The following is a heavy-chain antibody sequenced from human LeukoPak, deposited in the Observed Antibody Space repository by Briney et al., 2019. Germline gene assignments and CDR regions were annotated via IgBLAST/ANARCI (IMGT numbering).Heavy chain of an antibody. CDR1: GYTFTGYY. Sequence: ASVKVSCKASGYTFTGYYMHWVRQAPGQGLEWMGWINPNSGGTNYAQKFQGWVTMTRDTSISTAYMELSRLRSDDTAVYYCATKIGYCTNGVCYTVTYFQHWGQGTLVTVSS. CDR2: INPNSGGT. J-gene: IGHJ1*01. D-gene: IGHD2-8*01. CDR3: ATKIGYCTNGVCYTVTYFQH. V-gene: IGHV1-2*04.